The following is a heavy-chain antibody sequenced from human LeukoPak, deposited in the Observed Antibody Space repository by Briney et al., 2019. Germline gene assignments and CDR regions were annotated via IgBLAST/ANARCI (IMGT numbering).Heavy chain of an antibody. CDR3: ARDYDFWSGLDC. Sequence: GRSLRLSCAASGFTFSSYGMHWVRQAPAKGLEWLGVVSSDGNNKYYADSVKGRFTISRDNSKNSLYLQMNSLRAEDTAVYYCARDYDFWSGLDCWGQGTLVTVSS. D-gene: IGHD3-3*01. CDR1: GFTFSSYG. J-gene: IGHJ4*02. CDR2: VSSDGNNK. V-gene: IGHV3-30*03.